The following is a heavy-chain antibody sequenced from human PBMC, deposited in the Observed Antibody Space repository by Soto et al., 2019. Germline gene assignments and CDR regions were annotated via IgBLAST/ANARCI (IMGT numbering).Heavy chain of an antibody. Sequence: ASVKVSCKASGYTFTRYTMDWVRQAPGQRLEWMGWINAGNGNTKYSQKFQGRVTITRDTSASTAHMELSSLRSEDTAVYYCARTLGFCSGGSCDYWGQGTLVTVSS. V-gene: IGHV1-3*01. CDR2: INAGNGNT. D-gene: IGHD2-15*01. CDR3: ARTLGFCSGGSCDY. J-gene: IGHJ4*02. CDR1: GYTFTRYT.